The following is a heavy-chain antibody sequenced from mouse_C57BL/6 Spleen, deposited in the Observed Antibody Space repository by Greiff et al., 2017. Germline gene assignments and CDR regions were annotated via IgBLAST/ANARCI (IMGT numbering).Heavy chain of an antibody. CDR3: ARGLFITTVEDGWYFDV. J-gene: IGHJ1*03. D-gene: IGHD1-1*01. CDR2: IDPEDGET. V-gene: IGHV14-2*01. CDR1: GFNIKDYY. Sequence: VQLKQSGAELVKPGASVKLSCTASGFNIKDYYMHWVKQRTEQGLEWIGRIDPEDGETKYAPKFQGKATITADTSSHTAYLQLSSLTSEDTAVYYCARGLFITTVEDGWYFDVWGTGTTVTVSS.